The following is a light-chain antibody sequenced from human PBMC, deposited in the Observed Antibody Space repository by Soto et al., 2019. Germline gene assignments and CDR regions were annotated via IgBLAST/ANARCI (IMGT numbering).Light chain of an antibody. CDR2: RSS. CDR1: QSVGNY. J-gene: IGKJ2*01. V-gene: IGKV3-20*01. Sequence: EIVLTQSPGTLSLSPGERAALSCRASQSVGNYLAWYQQRPGQAPRLLIYRSSSRATGIPDRFSGSGSGTDFNLTINRLEPEDVAMYYCQQYGGSPPNTFGQGTKLEIK. CDR3: QQYGGSPPNT.